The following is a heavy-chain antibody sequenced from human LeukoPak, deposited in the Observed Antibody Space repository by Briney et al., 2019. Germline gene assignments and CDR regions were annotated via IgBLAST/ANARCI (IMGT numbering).Heavy chain of an antibody. CDR3: ARVGDSGTYYAFDY. Sequence: PSETLSLTCTVSGGSISSSSYYWGWIRQPPGKGLEWIGSIYYSGNTYYNPSLKSRVTISVDTSKNQFSLNLSSVTAADTAVYYCARVGDSGTYYAFDYWDQGTLVTVPS. CDR2: IYYSGNT. V-gene: IGHV4-39*07. CDR1: GGSISSSSYY. D-gene: IGHD1-26*01. J-gene: IGHJ4*01.